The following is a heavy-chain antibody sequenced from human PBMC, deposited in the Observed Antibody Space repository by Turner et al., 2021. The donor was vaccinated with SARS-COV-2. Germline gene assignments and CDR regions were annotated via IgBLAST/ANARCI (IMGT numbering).Heavy chain of an antibody. D-gene: IGHD6-19*01. V-gene: IGHV3-11*01. J-gene: IGHJ4*02. CDR3: AREGGAGIVAY. CDR1: GFTFSDYY. Sequence: QVQLVESGGGVVKPGGSLRLSCVASGFTFSDYYMGWIRQAPGKGLEWVSYISSIGGTTYYADSVEGRFTVSRDNAENSLYLQMDSLRAEDTAVYYCAREGGAGIVAYWGQGALVTVSS. CDR2: ISSIGGTT.